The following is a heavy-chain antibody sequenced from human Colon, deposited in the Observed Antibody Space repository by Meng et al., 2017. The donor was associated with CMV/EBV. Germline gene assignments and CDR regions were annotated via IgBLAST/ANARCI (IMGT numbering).Heavy chain of an antibody. V-gene: IGHV3-23*01. CDR3: AKSVYYDSTGYFDY. D-gene: IGHD3-22*01. J-gene: IGHJ4*02. CDR2: ISGSGGST. Sequence: SGFTFSSYDMSWVRQAPGKGLEWVSGISGSGGSTYYTDSVKGRFTISRDNSKNTLNLQMNSLRAEDTAIYYCAKSVYYDSTGYFDYWGQGTLVTVSS. CDR1: GFTFSSYD.